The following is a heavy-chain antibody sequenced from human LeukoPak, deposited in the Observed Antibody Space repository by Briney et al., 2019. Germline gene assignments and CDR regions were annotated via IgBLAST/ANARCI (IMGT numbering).Heavy chain of an antibody. D-gene: IGHD5-24*01. CDR1: GFVFSSNY. J-gene: IGHJ4*02. CDR2: LYSGGST. CDR3: VRDETWLQFAY. Sequence: PGGALRLSWAASGFVFSSNYMSWVRQAPGKGLEWVSALYSGGSTYYADSVRGRFTISRDKYKNTLYLHMNRLTAEDTAMYYCVRDETWLQFAYWGQGTLVTVSS. V-gene: IGHV3-66*01.